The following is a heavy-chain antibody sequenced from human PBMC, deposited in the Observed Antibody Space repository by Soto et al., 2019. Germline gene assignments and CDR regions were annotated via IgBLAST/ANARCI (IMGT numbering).Heavy chain of an antibody. J-gene: IGHJ4*02. D-gene: IGHD3-10*01. V-gene: IGHV3-15*01. CDR2: IKSKTDGGTT. CDR1: GFTFSNAW. CDR3: TTDQLMKFGGSDY. Sequence: EVQLVESGGGLVKPGGTLRLSCAASGFTFSNAWMSWVRQAPGKGMEWVGRIKSKTDGGTTDYAAPVKGRFTISRDDSKHTLYQQMNCLTTADTAVYYCTTDQLMKFGGSDYWGQGTLVTVAS.